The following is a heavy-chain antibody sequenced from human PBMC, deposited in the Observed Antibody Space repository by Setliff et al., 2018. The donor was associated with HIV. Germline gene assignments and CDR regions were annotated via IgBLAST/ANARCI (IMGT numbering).Heavy chain of an antibody. CDR1: GGTFSSYA. Sequence: SVKVSCKASGGTFSSYAISWVRQAPGQGLEWMGGIIPIFGTADYAQKFQGRVTITADESTSTAHMELSSLRSEDTAVYYCARGARGTATDYWGQGTLVTVPQ. D-gene: IGHD5-18*01. J-gene: IGHJ4*02. V-gene: IGHV1-69*13. CDR2: IIPIFGTA. CDR3: ARGARGTATDY.